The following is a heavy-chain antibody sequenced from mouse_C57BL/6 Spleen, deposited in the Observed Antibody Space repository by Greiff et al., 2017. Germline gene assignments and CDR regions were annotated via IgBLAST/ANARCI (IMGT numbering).Heavy chain of an antibody. D-gene: IGHD4-1*01. J-gene: IGHJ4*01. CDR3: ARSPNWDRYAMDY. CDR2: IDPNSGGT. V-gene: IGHV1-72*01. CDR1: GYTFTSYW. Sequence: QVQLQQPGAELVRPGSSVKLSCKASGYTFTSYWMHWVKQRPIQGLEWIGRIDPNSGGTTYNEKFKSKATLTVDKPSSTAYMQLSSLTSEDSAVYYCARSPNWDRYAMDYWGQGTSVTVSS.